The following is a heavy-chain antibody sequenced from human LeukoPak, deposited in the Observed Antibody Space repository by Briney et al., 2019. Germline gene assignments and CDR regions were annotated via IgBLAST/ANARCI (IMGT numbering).Heavy chain of an antibody. D-gene: IGHD5-24*01. Sequence: PGGSLRLSCAASGFTFSSYSMNWVRQAPGKGLEWLSYISVSSRNVIDYADSVKGRFTISRDDAKNSLYLQMNSLRAEDTAVYYCAKDGFGEMATKRGYFDYWGQGTLVTVSS. CDR2: ISVSSRNVI. V-gene: IGHV3-48*04. J-gene: IGHJ4*02. CDR3: AKDGFGEMATKRGYFDY. CDR1: GFTFSSYS.